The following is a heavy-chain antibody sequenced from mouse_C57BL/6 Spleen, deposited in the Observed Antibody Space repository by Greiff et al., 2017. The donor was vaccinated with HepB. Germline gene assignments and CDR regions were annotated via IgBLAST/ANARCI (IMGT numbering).Heavy chain of an antibody. CDR1: GYAFSSYW. J-gene: IGHJ2*01. CDR2: IYPGDGDT. Sequence: QVQLQQSGAELVKPGASVKISCKASGYAFSSYWMNWVKQRPGKGLEWIGQIYPGDGDTNYNGKFKGKATLTADKSSSTAYMQLSSLTSEDSAVYFCARSGGSGLDYFDYWGQGTTLTVSS. CDR3: ARSGGSGLDYFDY. D-gene: IGHD1-1*01. V-gene: IGHV1-80*01.